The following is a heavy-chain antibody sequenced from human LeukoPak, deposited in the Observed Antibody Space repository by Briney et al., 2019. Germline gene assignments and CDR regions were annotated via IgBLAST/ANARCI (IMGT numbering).Heavy chain of an antibody. V-gene: IGHV4-34*01. D-gene: IGHD2-2*01. CDR2: INHSGST. CDR1: GGSFSGYY. CDR3: ARGSEGGYCSSTSCSTPFDY. Sequence: SETLSLTCAVYGGSFSGYYWSWIRQPPGKGLEWIGEINHSGSTNYNPSLKSRVTISVDTSKNQFSLKLSSVTAADTAVYYCARGSEGGYCSSTSCSTPFDYWGQGTLVTVSS. J-gene: IGHJ4*02.